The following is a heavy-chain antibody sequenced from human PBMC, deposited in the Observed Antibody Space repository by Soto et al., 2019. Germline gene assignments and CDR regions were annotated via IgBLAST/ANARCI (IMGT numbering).Heavy chain of an antibody. CDR2: IYYSGST. D-gene: IGHD6-6*01. CDR1: GGSISRGGYF. J-gene: IGHJ6*02. Sequence: SETLSLTCTVFGGSISRGGYFWSWIRQHPGKGLEWIGYIYYSGSTYHNPSLKSRVTISIDTSENQFSLKLSSVTAADTAVYYCARDVYSSSSAPYYYGMDVWGQGTTVTVSS. V-gene: IGHV4-31*03. CDR3: ARDVYSSSSAPYYYGMDV.